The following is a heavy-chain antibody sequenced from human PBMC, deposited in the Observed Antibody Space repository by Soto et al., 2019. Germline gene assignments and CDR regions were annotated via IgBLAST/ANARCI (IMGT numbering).Heavy chain of an antibody. J-gene: IGHJ4*02. CDR2: IYWDGDE. V-gene: IGHV2-5*02. CDR3: AYGSCTSADCYPNPYLDY. Sequence: QITLKESGPTLVKPTQTLTLTCTFSGFSLSTSAEGVGWISQPPGKALEWLALIYWDGDERYSPSLKSRLTITKDTSKNQVVLTMTNMDPADTATYSWAYGSCTSADCYPNPYLDYWGQGILVTVSS. D-gene: IGHD2-2*01. CDR1: GFSLSTSAEG.